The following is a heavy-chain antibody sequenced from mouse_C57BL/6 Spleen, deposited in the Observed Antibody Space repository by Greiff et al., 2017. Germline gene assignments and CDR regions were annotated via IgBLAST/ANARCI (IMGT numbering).Heavy chain of an antibody. CDR3: ARCDYDRKDLAWFAY. CDR1: GFSFTSYG. CDR2: IWSGGST. J-gene: IGHJ3*01. Sequence: VQLQESGPGLVQPSQSLSITCTVSGFSFTSYGVHWVRQSPGKGLEWLGVIWSGGSTDYNAAFISRMSISKDNSKSHFFVKMNSLQADDTAIYYCARCDYDRKDLAWFAYWGQGTLVTVSA. D-gene: IGHD2-4*01. V-gene: IGHV2-2*01.